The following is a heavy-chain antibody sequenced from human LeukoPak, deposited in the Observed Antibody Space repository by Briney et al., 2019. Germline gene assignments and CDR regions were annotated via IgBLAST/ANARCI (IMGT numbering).Heavy chain of an antibody. D-gene: IGHD3-22*01. Sequence: PGGSLRLSCAASGFTFSSYWMHWVRQAPGKGLVWVSRIKSDGSTNYAGSVKGRFTISRDNAKNTVSLQMNSLRAEDTGAYYCARAPSEIGGYYPEYFRHWGQGTLVTVSS. CDR2: IKSDGST. V-gene: IGHV3-74*01. CDR3: ARAPSEIGGYYPEYFRH. CDR1: GFTFSSYW. J-gene: IGHJ1*01.